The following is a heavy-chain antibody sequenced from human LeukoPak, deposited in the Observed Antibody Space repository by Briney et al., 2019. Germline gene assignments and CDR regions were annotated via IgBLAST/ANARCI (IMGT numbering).Heavy chain of an antibody. V-gene: IGHV4-39*07. Sequence: SETLSLTCTVSGGSISSSSYYWGWIRQPPGKGLEWIGSIYYSGSTYYNPSLKSRVTISVDTSKNQFSLKLSSVTAADTAVYYCASNPTGIAYSGYWGQGTLVTVSS. CDR3: ASNPTGIAYSGY. CDR2: IYYSGST. CDR1: GGSISSSSYY. J-gene: IGHJ4*02. D-gene: IGHD1-26*01.